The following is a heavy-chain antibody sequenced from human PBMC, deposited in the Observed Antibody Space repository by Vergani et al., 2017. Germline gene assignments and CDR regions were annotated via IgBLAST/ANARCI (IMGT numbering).Heavy chain of an antibody. J-gene: IGHJ6*02. CDR3: ARVSGYDLRDYYGMDV. D-gene: IGHD5-12*01. CDR1: GGPFSSYA. Sequence: QVQLVQSGAEVKKPGSSVKVSCKASGGPFSSYAISWVRQAPGQGLEWMGRIIPILGIANYAQKFQGRVTITADKSTSTAYMGLSSLRSEDTAVYYCARVSGYDLRDYYGMDVWGQGSTVTVSS. CDR2: IIPILGIA. V-gene: IGHV1-69*04.